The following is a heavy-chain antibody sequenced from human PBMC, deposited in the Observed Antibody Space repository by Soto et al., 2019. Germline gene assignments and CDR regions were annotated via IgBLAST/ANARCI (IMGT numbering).Heavy chain of an antibody. D-gene: IGHD3-10*01. CDR2: INHSGST. CDR3: ASLWFGELRFDP. J-gene: IGHJ5*02. V-gene: IGHV4-34*01. CDR1: GGSFSGYY. Sequence: QVQLQQWGAGLLKPSETLSLTCAVYGGSFSGYYWSWIRQPPGKGLEWIGEINHSGSTNYNPSLKSRVTISVDTSKNQFSLKLSSVTAADTAVYYCASLWFGELRFDPWGQGTLVTVSS.